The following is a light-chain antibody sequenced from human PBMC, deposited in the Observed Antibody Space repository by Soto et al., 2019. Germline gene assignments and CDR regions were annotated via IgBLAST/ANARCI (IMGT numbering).Light chain of an antibody. CDR3: QQSFGTSRT. Sequence: DIQMTQSPSSLSASVGDRVTITCRASQSISSHLNWYQQRPGKAPKLLIFGASSLQTGVPSRFSGRGSGTDFTLSISRLHPEDFATYYCQQSFGTSRTFGQGTGLEV. V-gene: IGKV1-39*01. J-gene: IGKJ2*01. CDR2: GAS. CDR1: QSISSH.